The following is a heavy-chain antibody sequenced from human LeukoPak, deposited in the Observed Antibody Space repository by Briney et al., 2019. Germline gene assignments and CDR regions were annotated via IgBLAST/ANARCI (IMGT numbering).Heavy chain of an antibody. CDR1: GFTFSMYW. CDR3: ARGHYGRDY. D-gene: IGHD4-17*01. V-gene: IGHV3-7*04. Sequence: GGSLRLSCAASGFTFSMYWMSWVRQAPGKGPEWVAHIKEDGSEKYFVDSVKGRFTISRDNAKNSLYPRMNSLRAEDTAVYHCARGHYGRDYWGQGIQVTVSS. J-gene: IGHJ4*02. CDR2: IKEDGSEK.